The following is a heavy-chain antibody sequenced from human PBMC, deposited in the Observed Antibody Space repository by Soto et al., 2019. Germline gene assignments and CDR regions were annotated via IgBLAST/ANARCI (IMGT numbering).Heavy chain of an antibody. CDR3: ARNMPVTTLGY. Sequence: VQLVESGGGLVQPGGSLRLSCAASGVTVSNNSMSWVRQAPGKGLEWVSVIYSGGNTKYADSVKGRFSTSRDSSQNTLYLHMNSLRAEDTAVYYCARNMPVTTLGYWGQGTLVTVSS. CDR2: IYSGGNT. D-gene: IGHD4-17*01. J-gene: IGHJ4*02. V-gene: IGHV3-66*01. CDR1: GVTVSNNS.